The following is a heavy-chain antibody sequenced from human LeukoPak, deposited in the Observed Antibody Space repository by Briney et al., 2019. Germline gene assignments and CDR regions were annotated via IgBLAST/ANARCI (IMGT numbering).Heavy chain of an antibody. J-gene: IGHJ3*02. Sequence: SQTLSLTCTVSGGSISSGSYYWSWIRQPAGKGLEWIGRIYTSGSTNYNPSLKSRVTISVDTSKNQFSLKLSSVTAADTAVYYCARGPRSAAFDIWGQGTMVTVSS. CDR1: GGSISSGSYY. V-gene: IGHV4-61*02. CDR3: ARGPRSAAFDI. CDR2: IYTSGST.